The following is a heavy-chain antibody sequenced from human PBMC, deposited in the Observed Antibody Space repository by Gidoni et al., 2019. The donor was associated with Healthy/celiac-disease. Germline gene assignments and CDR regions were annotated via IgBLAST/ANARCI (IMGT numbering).Heavy chain of an antibody. CDR3: VKDLERGYSYGMWY. Sequence: EVQLLESGGGLVQPGGSLRLSCSASGFTFSSYAMHWVSQAPGKGLEYVSAISSNGGSTYYADSVKGRFTISRDNSKNTLYLQMSSLRAEDTAVYYCVKDLERGYSYGMWYWGQGTLVTVSS. D-gene: IGHD5-18*01. CDR1: GFTFSSYA. V-gene: IGHV3-64D*08. CDR2: ISSNGGST. J-gene: IGHJ4*02.